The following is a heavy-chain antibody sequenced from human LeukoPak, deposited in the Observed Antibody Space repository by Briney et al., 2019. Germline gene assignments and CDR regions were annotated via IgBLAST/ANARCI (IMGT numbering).Heavy chain of an antibody. CDR1: GYSISSGYY. CDR2: IYHSGST. Sequence: SETLSLTCAVSGYSISSGYYWGWIRPPPGKGLEWMGSIYHSGSTYYNPSLKSRVTISVDTSKNQFSLKLSSVTAADTAVYYCAYGSGRSYFDYWGQGTLVTVSS. V-gene: IGHV4-38-2*01. CDR3: AYGSGRSYFDY. J-gene: IGHJ4*02. D-gene: IGHD3-10*01.